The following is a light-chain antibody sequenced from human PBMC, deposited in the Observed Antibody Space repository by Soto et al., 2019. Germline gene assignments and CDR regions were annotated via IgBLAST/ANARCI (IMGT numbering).Light chain of an antibody. CDR1: QSINNL. CDR3: QQANSFPLT. V-gene: IGKV1-5*01. CDR2: DVS. J-gene: IGKJ4*01. Sequence: DVQMTQSPSTLSASVVDRVTITFRASQSINNLLAWYQQKPGKAPKFLIYDVSTLESGVPSRFSGSGSGIDFTLTISSLQPEDFATYYCQQANSFPLTFGGGTKVDIK.